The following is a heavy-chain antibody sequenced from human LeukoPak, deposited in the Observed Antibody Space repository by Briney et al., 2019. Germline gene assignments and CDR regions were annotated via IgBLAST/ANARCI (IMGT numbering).Heavy chain of an antibody. J-gene: IGHJ4*02. CDR2: IGIDSGNT. V-gene: IGHV3-48*04. D-gene: IGHD1-1*01. CDR1: GFPFSDYS. Sequence: GGSLRLSCTASGFPFSDYSMDWVRQAPGKGLEWISYIGIDSGNTKYADSVRGRFTVSADNAKNSLFLQMNSLRVEDTAVYYCARDHNYAFDNRGQGTLVSVSS. CDR3: ARDHNYAFDN.